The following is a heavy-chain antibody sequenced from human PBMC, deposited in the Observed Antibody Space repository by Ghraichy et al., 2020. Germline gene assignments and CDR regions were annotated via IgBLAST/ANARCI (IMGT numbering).Heavy chain of an antibody. V-gene: IGHV3-53*01. CDR2: IYSDGTT. Sequence: GGSLRLSCAASEFTVSTNYMTWVRQAPGKGLEWVSVIYSDGTTHYADSVKGRFTISRDNSKNTLYLQMSNLRAEDTAVYFCASVLYSSGWLGFDYWGQGTLVTVSS. J-gene: IGHJ4*02. CDR1: EFTVSTNY. CDR3: ASVLYSSGWLGFDY. D-gene: IGHD6-19*01.